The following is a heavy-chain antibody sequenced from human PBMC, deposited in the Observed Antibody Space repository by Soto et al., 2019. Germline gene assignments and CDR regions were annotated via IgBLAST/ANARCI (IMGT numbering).Heavy chain of an antibody. CDR3: ARDRLANWFDP. J-gene: IGHJ5*02. V-gene: IGHV4-59*01. Sequence: SETLSLTCTVSGGSISSYYCSWVRQPPGKGLEWIGYIYYSGSTNYNPSLKSRVTMSVDTSKNQFSLKLSSVTAADTAVYYCARDRLANWFDPWGQGTLVTVSS. CDR2: IYYSGST. D-gene: IGHD3-9*01. CDR1: GGSISSYY.